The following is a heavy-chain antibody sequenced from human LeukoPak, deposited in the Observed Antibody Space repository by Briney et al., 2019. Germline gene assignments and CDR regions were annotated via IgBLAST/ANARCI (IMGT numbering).Heavy chain of an antibody. CDR3: ARGPSSQYLVHHVAFDI. D-gene: IGHD6-13*01. Sequence: GGSLRLSCAASGFSFSSYWMHWVRQAPGKGLVWVSRINIDGSTTTYADSVKGRFTISRDNAKNTLSLQMNSLRADDTAVYYCARGPSSQYLVHHVAFDIWGQGTMVTVSS. V-gene: IGHV3-74*01. CDR2: INIDGSTT. CDR1: GFSFSSYW. J-gene: IGHJ3*02.